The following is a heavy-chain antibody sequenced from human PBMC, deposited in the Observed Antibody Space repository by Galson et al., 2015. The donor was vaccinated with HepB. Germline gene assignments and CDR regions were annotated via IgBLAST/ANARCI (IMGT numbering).Heavy chain of an antibody. J-gene: IGHJ6*02. D-gene: IGHD4-17*01. CDR2: ISSSSSYI. CDR1: GFTFSSYS. CDR3: ARDRDYGDYYYYYGMDV. V-gene: IGHV3-21*01. Sequence: FLRLSCAASGFTFSSYSMNWVRQAPGKGLEWVSSISSSSSYIYYADSVKGRFTISRDNAKNSLYLQMNSLRAEDTAVYYCARDRDYGDYYYYYGMDVWGQGTTVTVSS.